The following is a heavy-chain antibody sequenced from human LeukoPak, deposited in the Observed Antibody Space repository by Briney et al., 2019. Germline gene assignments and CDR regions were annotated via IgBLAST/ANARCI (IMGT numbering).Heavy chain of an antibody. V-gene: IGHV3-30-3*01. D-gene: IGHD6-19*01. J-gene: IGHJ4*02. CDR2: ISYDGSNK. Sequence: PGGSLRLSCAASGFTFSSYAMHWVRQAPGKGLEWVAVISYDGSNKYYADSVKGRFTLSRDNAKSSLYLQMNSLRAEDTAIYYCARLLSGWYLADYWGQGTLVTVSS. CDR3: ARLLSGWYLADY. CDR1: GFTFSSYA.